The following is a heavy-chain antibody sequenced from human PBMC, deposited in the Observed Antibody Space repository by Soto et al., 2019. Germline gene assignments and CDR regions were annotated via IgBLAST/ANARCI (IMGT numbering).Heavy chain of an antibody. Sequence: QVQLVQSGAEVQKPGSSVKVSCKASGGTFSSYTISWVRQAPGQGLEWMGRIIPILGIAHYAQKFQGRVTITADKATSTAYMELSSLRSEDTAVYYCARYGCSGGSCYSVDYWGQGTLVTVSS. CDR3: ARYGCSGGSCYSVDY. D-gene: IGHD2-15*01. CDR1: GGTFSSYT. J-gene: IGHJ4*02. V-gene: IGHV1-69*02. CDR2: IIPILGIA.